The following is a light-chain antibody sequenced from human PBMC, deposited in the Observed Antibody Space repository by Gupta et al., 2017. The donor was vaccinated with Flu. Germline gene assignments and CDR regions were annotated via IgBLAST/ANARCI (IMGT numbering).Light chain of an antibody. CDR3: SSYASRNAWL. CDR2: EVS. CDR1: TSYVGRYNY. V-gene: IGLV2-14*01. J-gene: IGLJ3*02. Sequence: GQSITISCTGTTSYVGRYNYVSWFHQYPGKASKLMIYEVSKWPSGVSTRFTGSKSGNTASLTISGLPAEEDADYYCSSYASRNAWLFGGGTKLTVL.